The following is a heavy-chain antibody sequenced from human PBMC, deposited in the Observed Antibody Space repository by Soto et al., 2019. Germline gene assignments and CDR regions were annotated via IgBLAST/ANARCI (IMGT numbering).Heavy chain of an antibody. J-gene: IGHJ6*02. D-gene: IGHD3-16*01. Sequence: QVQLVQSGAEVKKPGSSVKVSCKTSRDTFNKYAFNWVRQAPGQGIEWMGWIIPIFSSRNYAEKFQGRVTITADDSTSTAYMELRSLRFEATAVYYCARGETYLGVWGQGTTVTVSS. CDR2: IIPIFSSR. V-gene: IGHV1-69*01. CDR1: RDTFNKYA. CDR3: ARGETYLGV.